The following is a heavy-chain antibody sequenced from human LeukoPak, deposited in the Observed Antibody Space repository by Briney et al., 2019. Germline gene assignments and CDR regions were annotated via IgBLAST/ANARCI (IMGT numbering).Heavy chain of an antibody. CDR1: GGTFSSYT. CDR2: IIPILGIA. V-gene: IGHV1-69*02. J-gene: IGHJ3*02. CDR3: LYSGSSDAFDI. D-gene: IGHD1-26*01. Sequence: SVKVSCKASGGTFSSYTISWVRQAPGQGLEWMGRIIPILGIANYAQKFQGRVTITADKSTSTAYMELSSLRSEDTAVYYCLYSGSSDAFDIWGQGTMVTVFS.